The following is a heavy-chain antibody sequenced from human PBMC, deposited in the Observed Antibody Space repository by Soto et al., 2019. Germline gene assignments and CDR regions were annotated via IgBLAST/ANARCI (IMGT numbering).Heavy chain of an antibody. CDR2: IYYSGSS. J-gene: IGHJ5*02. CDR1: GGSISSSSSY. D-gene: IGHD6-13*01. V-gene: IGHV4-39*01. Sequence: PSETLSLSCTVSGGSISSSSSYWVWIRQPPGKGRVWIVGIYYSGSSYYNPSIKRRVAISEETSKNRFSRKLSSVTAADTAMYYSAGHSPDVSAAGFDPWGQGTLVTVSS. CDR3: AGHSPDVSAAGFDP.